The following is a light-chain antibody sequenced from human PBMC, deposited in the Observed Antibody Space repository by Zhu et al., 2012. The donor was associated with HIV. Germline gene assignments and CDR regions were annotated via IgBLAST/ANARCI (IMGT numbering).Light chain of an antibody. CDR3: QQYYTPSYT. CDR1: QGISTY. V-gene: IGKV1-9*01. J-gene: IGKJ2*01. CDR2: EAS. Sequence: DIQLTQSPSFLSAFVGDRVSITCRASQGISTYLAWYQQKAGRAPNVLIYEASRLQSGVPSRFSGSGSGTEFTLTISSLQPDDFATYSCQQYYTPSYTFGQGTKLQIK.